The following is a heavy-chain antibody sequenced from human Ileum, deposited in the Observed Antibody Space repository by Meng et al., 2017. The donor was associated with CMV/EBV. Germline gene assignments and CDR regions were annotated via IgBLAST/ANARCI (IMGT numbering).Heavy chain of an antibody. CDR3: VRQVVAASFDY. CDR1: GGSITSGNYY. CDR2: IYYSGSP. V-gene: IGHV4-30-4*08. J-gene: IGHJ4*02. D-gene: IGHD2-15*01. Sequence: QFQLQESGPGLVKPSQTLSLTCTVSGGSITSGNYYWSWIRQPPGRGLEWIGYIYYSGSPYYKPSLKSRVTISLDTSKNQFSLNLRSVTATDSAVYYCVRQVVAASFDYWGQGALVTVSS.